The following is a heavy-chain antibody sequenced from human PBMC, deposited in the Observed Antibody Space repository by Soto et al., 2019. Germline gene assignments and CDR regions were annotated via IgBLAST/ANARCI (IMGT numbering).Heavy chain of an antibody. CDR3: ARGRLSGNWFDP. V-gene: IGHV1-69*06. D-gene: IGHD3-10*01. CDR1: GGTFSSYA. CDR2: IIPIFGTA. J-gene: IGHJ5*02. Sequence: ASVKVSCKASGGTFSSYAISWVRQAPGQWLEWMGGIIPIFGTANYAQKFQGRVTITADKSTSTAYMELSSLRSEDTAVYYCARGRLSGNWFDPWGQGTLVTVSS.